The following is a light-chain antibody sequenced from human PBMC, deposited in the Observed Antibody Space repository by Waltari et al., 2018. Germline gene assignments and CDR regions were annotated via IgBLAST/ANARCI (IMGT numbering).Light chain of an antibody. V-gene: IGKV2-30*02. CDR1: QSLVHSDGKTY. Sequence: DVVMTQSPLSLPVTLGQPASISCRSSQSLVHSDGKTYLNWFHQRPGQSPRRLIYKVSNRDSGVPDRFGGSGSGTEFTLNINRVEAEDVGVYYCMQGTHWPWTFGQGTKVEIK. CDR3: MQGTHWPWT. J-gene: IGKJ1*01. CDR2: KVS.